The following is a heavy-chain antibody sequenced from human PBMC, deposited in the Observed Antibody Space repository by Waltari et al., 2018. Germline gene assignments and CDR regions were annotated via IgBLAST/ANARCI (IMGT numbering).Heavy chain of an antibody. V-gene: IGHV1-18*04. Sequence: QVQLVQSGAEVKKPGASVKVSCKASGYTFANYGISWVRQAPGQGLEWMGWISGYNGNTNDAQKFQGRVTMTTDKTTSTAYMELRTLRSDDTALYYCARDTGALWMDVWGQGTTVTVSS. CDR2: ISGYNGNT. CDR1: GYTFANYG. CDR3: ARDTGALWMDV. D-gene: IGHD2-21*01. J-gene: IGHJ6*02.